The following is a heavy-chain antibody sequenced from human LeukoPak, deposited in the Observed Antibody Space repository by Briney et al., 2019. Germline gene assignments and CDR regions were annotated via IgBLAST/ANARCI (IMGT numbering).Heavy chain of an antibody. V-gene: IGHV3-21*01. CDR1: GFTFSSYS. CDR2: ISGRRSYT. D-gene: IGHD1-26*01. Sequence: GGSLRLSCAASGFTFSSYSMNWVRQAPGKGLEWVSCISGRRSYTYYADSVKGRFTISRDNSKNTLYLQMNSLRAEDTAVYYCARTLRGSYVPFDYWGQGTLVTVSS. J-gene: IGHJ4*02. CDR3: ARTLRGSYVPFDY.